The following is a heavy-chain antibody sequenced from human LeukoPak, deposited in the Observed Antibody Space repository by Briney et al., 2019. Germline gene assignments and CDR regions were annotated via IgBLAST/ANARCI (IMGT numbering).Heavy chain of an antibody. J-gene: IGHJ4*02. D-gene: IGHD5-12*01. V-gene: IGHV4-59*01. CDR2: IYYSGST. CDR1: GESFSGYY. CDR3: ARATGYDGGYFDY. Sequence: SGTLSLTCAVYGESFSGYYWSWIRQPPGKGLEWIGYIYYSGSTNYNPSLKSRVTISVDTSKNQFSLKLSSVTAADTAVYYCARATGYDGGYFDYWGQGTLVTVSS.